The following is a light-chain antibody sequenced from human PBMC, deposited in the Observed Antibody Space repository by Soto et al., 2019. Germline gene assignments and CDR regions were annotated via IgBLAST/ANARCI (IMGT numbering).Light chain of an antibody. CDR3: AAWDDSLNGYV. V-gene: IGLV1-44*01. CDR2: SNN. J-gene: IGLJ1*01. Sequence: QSALTQPPSASGTPGQRVTISCSGSSSNIGSNTVNWYQQLPGTAPKLLIYSNNQRPSGVPVRFSGSKSGTSASLAISGLXSEDEADYYCAAWDDSLNGYVFGTGTKSPS. CDR1: SSNIGSNT.